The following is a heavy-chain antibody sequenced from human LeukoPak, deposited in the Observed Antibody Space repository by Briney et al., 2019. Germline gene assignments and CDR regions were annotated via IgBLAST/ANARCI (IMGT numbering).Heavy chain of an antibody. CDR3: AREGGSSTSWYYSFDY. D-gene: IGHD2-15*01. Sequence: SQTLSLTCTVSGGSISSGGYYWNWIRQHPGKGLEWVGYISYSGGAYYNPSLKSRVAISLDTSNNQFSLRLSSVTAADTAMYYCAREGGSSTSWYYSFDYWGQGTLVTVSS. V-gene: IGHV4-31*03. CDR1: GGSISSGGYY. J-gene: IGHJ4*02. CDR2: ISYSGGA.